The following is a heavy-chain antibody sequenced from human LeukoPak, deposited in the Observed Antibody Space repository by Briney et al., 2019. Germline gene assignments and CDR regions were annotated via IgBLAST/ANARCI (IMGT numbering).Heavy chain of an antibody. CDR3: ARRHCSSTSCYRYYMDV. CDR2: INHSGST. V-gene: IGHV4-34*01. J-gene: IGHJ6*03. D-gene: IGHD2-2*01. Sequence: PSETLSLTCAVYGGSFSGYYWSWIRQPPGKGLEWIGEINHSGSTNYNPSLKSRVTISVDTSKNQFSLKLSSVTAADTAVYYCARRHCSSTSCYRYYMDVWGKGTTVTVSS. CDR1: GGSFSGYY.